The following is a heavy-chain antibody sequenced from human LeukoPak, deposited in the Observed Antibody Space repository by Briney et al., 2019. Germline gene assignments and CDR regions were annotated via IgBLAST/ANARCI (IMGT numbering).Heavy chain of an antibody. CDR3: AKDQSLSTTMMFDY. D-gene: IGHD3-22*01. V-gene: IGHV3-23*01. CDR2: ISGSGGST. CDR1: GFTFNTHA. J-gene: IGHJ4*02. Sequence: GGSLRLSCAASGFTFNTHAMTWVRQAPGKGLEWVSAISGSGGSTYYADSVKGRFTISRDNSRNTLYLQMSSLRAEGTAVYYCAKDQSLSTTMMFDYWGQGTLVTVSS.